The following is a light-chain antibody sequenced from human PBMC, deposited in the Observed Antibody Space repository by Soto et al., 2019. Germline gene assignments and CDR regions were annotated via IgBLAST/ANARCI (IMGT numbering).Light chain of an antibody. CDR3: QQYNSYST. Sequence: DIQMTQSPSTLSSSLGDSVTITCRASPGVNSWLAWYQQKPGRAPKLLISDASSLKSGVPSRFSGSGSGTEFTLTIRSLQPDDFATYYCQQYNSYSTCGQGTKVDIK. V-gene: IGKV1-5*01. CDR1: PGVNSW. J-gene: IGKJ1*01. CDR2: DAS.